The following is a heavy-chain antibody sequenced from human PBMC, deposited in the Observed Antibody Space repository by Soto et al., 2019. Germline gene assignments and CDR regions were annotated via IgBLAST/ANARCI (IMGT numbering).Heavy chain of an antibody. J-gene: IGHJ4*02. CDR3: ATLLTATPPFDY. Sequence: TLSLTCTVSGGSISSSSYYWGWIRQPPGKGLEWIGRIYYSGSTFYTPSLKIRFTISVDTSKNLFSLKLSSVTAADTAVYYCATLLTATPPFDYWVQGTLVIVSS. CDR1: GGSISSSSYY. D-gene: IGHD2-21*02. CDR2: IYYSGST. V-gene: IGHV4-39*01.